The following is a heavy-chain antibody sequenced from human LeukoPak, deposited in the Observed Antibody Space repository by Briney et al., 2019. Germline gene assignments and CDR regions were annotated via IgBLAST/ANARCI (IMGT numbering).Heavy chain of an antibody. J-gene: IGHJ6*03. Sequence: ASVKLSCKASGYTFTSYDINWVRQATGQGLEWMGWMNPNSGNTGYAQKFQGRVTMTRNTSISTAYMELSSLRSEDTAVYYCARGGLGGGNSYYYYYYMDVWGKGTTVTVSS. CDR1: GYTFTSYD. V-gene: IGHV1-8*01. CDR2: MNPNSGNT. D-gene: IGHD4-23*01. CDR3: ARGGLGGGNSYYYYYYMDV.